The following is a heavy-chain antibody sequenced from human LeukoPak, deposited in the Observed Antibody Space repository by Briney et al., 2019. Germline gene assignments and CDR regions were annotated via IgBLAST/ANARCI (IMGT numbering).Heavy chain of an antibody. CDR2: IIPIFGTA. J-gene: IGHJ6*03. D-gene: IGHD3-3*01. CDR3: ARAPRPGYDFPYYYMDV. Sequence: ASVKVSCKASGGTFSSYAISWVRRAPGQGLEWMGGIIPIFGTANYAQKFQGRVTITTDESTSTAYMELSSLRSEDTAVYYCARAPRPGYDFPYYYMDVWGKGTTVTVSS. CDR1: GGTFSSYA. V-gene: IGHV1-69*05.